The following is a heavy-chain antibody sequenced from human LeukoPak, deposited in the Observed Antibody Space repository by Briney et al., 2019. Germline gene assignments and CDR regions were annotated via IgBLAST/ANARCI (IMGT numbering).Heavy chain of an antibody. D-gene: IGHD2-15*01. Sequence: AGGSLRLSCAASGFTFSSYSMNWVRRAPGKGLEWVSSISSSSSYIYYADSVKGRFTISRDNAKNSLYLQINSLRAEDTAVYYCARRGGNAYWGQGTLVTVSS. CDR1: GFTFSSYS. J-gene: IGHJ4*02. CDR2: ISSSSSYI. V-gene: IGHV3-21*01. CDR3: ARRGGNAY.